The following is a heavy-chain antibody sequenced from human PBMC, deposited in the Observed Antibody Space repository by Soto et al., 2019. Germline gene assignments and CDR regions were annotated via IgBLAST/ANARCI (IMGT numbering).Heavy chain of an antibody. J-gene: IGHJ4*02. Sequence: QVQLQESGPGLVKPAETLSLTCTVSGDSNSSYYWSWIRQSPGKGLEWIGYISYSGSTTYNPSLKSRVTISLHTSNNQFSRTLDSVTAADTAVYYCARARNFLTGYYKGGFYYFDYWGQGTLVTVSS. D-gene: IGHD3-9*01. CDR3: ARARNFLTGYYKGGFYYFDY. CDR2: ISYSGST. V-gene: IGHV4-59*01. CDR1: GDSNSSYY.